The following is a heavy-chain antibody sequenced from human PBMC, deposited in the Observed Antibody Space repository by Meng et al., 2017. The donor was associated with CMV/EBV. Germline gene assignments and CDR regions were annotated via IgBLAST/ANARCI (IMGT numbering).Heavy chain of an antibody. CDR2: ISSSGSTI. CDR1: GFTFSAYY. Sequence: GGSLRLSCAASGFTFSAYYMSWIRQAPGKGLEWVSYISSSGSTIYYADSVKGRFTISRDNAKNALYLQMNSLRAEDTAVYYCARHTLYYYGSGSYSFAAVVSGEYYYYYGMDVWGQGTTVTVSS. CDR3: ARHTLYYYGSGSYSFAAVVSGEYYYYYGMDV. V-gene: IGHV3-11*01. J-gene: IGHJ6*02. D-gene: IGHD3-10*01.